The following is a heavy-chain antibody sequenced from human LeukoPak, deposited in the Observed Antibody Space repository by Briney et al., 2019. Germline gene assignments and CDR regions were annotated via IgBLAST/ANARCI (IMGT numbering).Heavy chain of an antibody. D-gene: IGHD4-17*01. CDR3: ARDPGDTVTTSPDY. Sequence: ASVKVSCKASGYTFTSYGISWVRQAPGQGLEWMGWISAYNGNTNYAQKLQGRVTMTTDTSTSTAYMELRSLRSDDTAVYCCARDPGDTVTTSPDYWGQGTLVTVSS. CDR2: ISAYNGNT. J-gene: IGHJ4*02. CDR1: GYTFTSYG. V-gene: IGHV1-18*01.